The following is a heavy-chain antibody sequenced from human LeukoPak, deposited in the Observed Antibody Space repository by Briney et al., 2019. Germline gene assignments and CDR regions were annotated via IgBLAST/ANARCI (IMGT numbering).Heavy chain of an antibody. CDR1: GGSLNYYY. V-gene: IGHV4-34*12. CDR2: IFDGKTI. Sequence: SETLSLTCAVYGGSLNYYYWSWIRQSPGKGLGWIGDIFDGKTINNNPSLKSRVTISAATSSPQFSLNLKSVTAADTAVYFCASGAWATRLISWAEGARVIVSS. D-gene: IGHD1-1*01. J-gene: IGHJ4*02. CDR3: ASGAWATRLIS.